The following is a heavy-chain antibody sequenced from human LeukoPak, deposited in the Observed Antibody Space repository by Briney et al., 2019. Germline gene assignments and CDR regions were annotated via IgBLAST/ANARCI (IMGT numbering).Heavy chain of an antibody. D-gene: IGHD3-22*01. Sequence: ASVKVSCKASGYTFTSYGISWVRQAPGQGLEWMGWISTYNGNTNYAQKLRGRVTMTTDTSTSTAYMELRSLRSDDTAVYYCARSGYYDSSGYLKDDAFDIWGQGTMVTISS. CDR3: ARSGYYDSSGYLKDDAFDI. CDR2: ISTYNGNT. CDR1: GYTFTSYG. V-gene: IGHV1-18*01. J-gene: IGHJ3*02.